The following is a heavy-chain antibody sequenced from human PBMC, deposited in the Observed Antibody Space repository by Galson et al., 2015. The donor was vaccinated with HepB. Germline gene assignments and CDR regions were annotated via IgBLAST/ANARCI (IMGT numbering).Heavy chain of an antibody. J-gene: IGHJ4*02. D-gene: IGHD3-10*01. V-gene: IGHV3-23*01. Sequence: SLRLSCAASGFTFSTYHMSWVRQAPGRGLEWVSAISTSGGSTYYADSVKGRFTISRDNSENTLYLQMNSLRPEDTALYYCAKGQHITVAEENYWGQGTLVTVSS. CDR2: ISTSGGST. CDR3: AKGQHITVAEENY. CDR1: GFTFSTYH.